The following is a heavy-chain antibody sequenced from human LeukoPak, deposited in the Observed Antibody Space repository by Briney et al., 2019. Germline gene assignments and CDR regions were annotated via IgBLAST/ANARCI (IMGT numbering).Heavy chain of an antibody. J-gene: IGHJ4*02. CDR1: GFSFSSYW. CDR3: AKGRGGYDFWSGPPFDY. Sequence: PGGSLRLSCATSGFSFSSYWMNWVRQAPGKGLEWVANIKQDGSEKNYVDSVKGRFTISRDNAKNSLYLQMNSLRAEDTAVYYCAKGRGGYDFWSGPPFDYWGQGTLVTVSS. CDR2: IKQDGSEK. D-gene: IGHD3-3*01. V-gene: IGHV3-7*05.